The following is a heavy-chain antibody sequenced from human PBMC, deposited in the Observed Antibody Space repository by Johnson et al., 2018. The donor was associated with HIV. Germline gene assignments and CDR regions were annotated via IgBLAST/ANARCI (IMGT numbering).Heavy chain of an antibody. CDR2: IQYDGSNK. Sequence: QVQLVESGGGVVQPGGSLRLSCVASGFIFSSSGMHWVRQAPGKGLEWVAFIQYDGSNKFYADSVKGRFTISRDNAKNTLYVQMNSLRAEDTAVYYCAKSTQANILRESGPYGAFDIWGQGTMVTVSS. CDR1: GFIFSSSG. J-gene: IGHJ3*02. V-gene: IGHV3-30*02. CDR3: AKSTQANILRESGPYGAFDI. D-gene: IGHD3-10*01.